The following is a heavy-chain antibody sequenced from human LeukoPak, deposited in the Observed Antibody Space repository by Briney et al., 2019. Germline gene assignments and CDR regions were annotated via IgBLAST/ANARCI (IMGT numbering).Heavy chain of an antibody. CDR1: GFTFSSYA. CDR3: AKAQSYYYDTSGYYCYFDY. CDR2: ISGSGGAT. Sequence: GGSLRLSCAASGFTFSSYAMSWVRQAPGNGLEWVSGISGSGGATYHADSVKGRFTISRDNSRNTLHLQMNSLRAEDTAIYYCAKAQSYYYDTSGYYCYFDYWGQGTLVTVSS. J-gene: IGHJ4*02. V-gene: IGHV3-23*01. D-gene: IGHD3-22*01.